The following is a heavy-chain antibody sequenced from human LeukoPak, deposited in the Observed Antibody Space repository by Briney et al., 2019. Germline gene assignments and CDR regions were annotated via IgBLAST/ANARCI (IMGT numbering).Heavy chain of an antibody. CDR2: IYYSGST. CDR1: GGSISSSSYY. J-gene: IGHJ4*02. V-gene: IGHV4-39*02. Sequence: SETLSLTCTVSGGSISSSSYYWGWIRQPPGKGLEWIGSIYYSGSTYYNPSLKSRVTISVDTSKNQFSLKLSSVTAADTAVYYCAREGLYSWVVDPIRYYFDYWGQGTLVTVSS. D-gene: IGHD1-26*01. CDR3: AREGLYSWVVDPIRYYFDY.